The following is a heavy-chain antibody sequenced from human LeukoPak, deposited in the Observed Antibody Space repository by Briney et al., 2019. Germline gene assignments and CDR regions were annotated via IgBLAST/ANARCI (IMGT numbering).Heavy chain of an antibody. CDR2: IYDSGST. CDR1: VDSIRSHY. Sequence: SESLSLTRTVSVDSIRSHYSSWVRHPPGKGLECGGHIYDSGSTKYTPSLKSRVTISVDTSKNQFSLRLNSVTAADPAMYYCAKGGRATQKHYDFWSEWLCYSCMDVWGKGTTVTVSS. CDR3: AKGGRATQKHYDFWSEWLCYSCMDV. V-gene: IGHV4-59*11. J-gene: IGHJ6*03. D-gene: IGHD3-3*01.